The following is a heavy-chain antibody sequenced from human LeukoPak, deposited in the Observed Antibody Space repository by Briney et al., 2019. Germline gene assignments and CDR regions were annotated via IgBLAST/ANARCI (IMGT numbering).Heavy chain of an antibody. D-gene: IGHD3-10*01. J-gene: IGHJ4*02. V-gene: IGHV4-39*07. CDR2: IYYSGST. Sequence: SETLSLTCTVSGGSISSSSYYWGWIRQPPGKGLEWIGSIYYSGSTYYNPSLKSRVTISVDTSKNQFSLKLSSVTAADTAVYYCAREGRYGSGTFDYWGQGTLVTVSS. CDR1: GGSISSSSYY. CDR3: AREGRYGSGTFDY.